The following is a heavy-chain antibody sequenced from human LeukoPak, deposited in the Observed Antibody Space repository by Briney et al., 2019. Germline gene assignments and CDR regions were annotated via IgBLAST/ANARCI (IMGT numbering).Heavy chain of an antibody. CDR1: GFTFSSYG. Sequence: GGSLRLSCAASGFTFSSYGMHRVRQAPGKGLEWVAFIRYDGSNKYYADSVKGRFTISRDNSKNTLYLQMNSLRAEDTAVYYCAKRSGKMATGNFDYWGQGTLVTVSS. CDR3: AKRSGKMATGNFDY. V-gene: IGHV3-30*02. CDR2: IRYDGSNK. J-gene: IGHJ4*02. D-gene: IGHD5-24*01.